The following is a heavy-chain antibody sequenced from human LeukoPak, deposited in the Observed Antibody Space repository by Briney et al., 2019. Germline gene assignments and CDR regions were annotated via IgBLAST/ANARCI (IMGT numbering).Heavy chain of an antibody. J-gene: IGHJ6*03. D-gene: IGHD6-19*01. Sequence: SETLSLTCTVSGGSISSYCWSWIRQPAGKGLEWIGLIYTSGSTNYNPSLKSRVTMSVDTSKNQFSLKLSSVTAADTAVYYCAREGYSSGWPYYYYYYMDVWGKGTTVTVSS. CDR2: IYTSGST. CDR1: GGSISSYC. V-gene: IGHV4-4*07. CDR3: AREGYSSGWPYYYYYYMDV.